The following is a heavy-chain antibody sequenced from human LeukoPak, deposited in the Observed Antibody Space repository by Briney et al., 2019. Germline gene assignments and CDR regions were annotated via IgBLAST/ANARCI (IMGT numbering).Heavy chain of an antibody. V-gene: IGHV1-69*05. CDR1: GGTFSSYA. CDR3: AVSSGWYHSSFDY. Sequence: SVKVSCKASGGTFSSYAISWVRQAPGQGLEWMGGIIPIFDTANYAQKFQGRVTITTDESTSTAYMELSSLRSEDTAVYYCAVSSGWYHSSFDYWGQGTLVTVSS. D-gene: IGHD6-19*01. CDR2: IIPIFDTA. J-gene: IGHJ4*02.